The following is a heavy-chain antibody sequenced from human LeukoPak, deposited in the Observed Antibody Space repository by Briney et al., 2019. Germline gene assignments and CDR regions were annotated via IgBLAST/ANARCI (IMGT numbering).Heavy chain of an antibody. CDR1: GGTFSSYA. CDR2: IIPIFGTA. CDR3: ARDPPPNWNDRGWFDP. V-gene: IGHV1-69*01. D-gene: IGHD1-20*01. Sequence: SVKVSCKASGGTFSSYAISWVRQAPGQGLEWMGGIIPIFGTANYAQKFQGRVTITADESTSTAYMELSSLRSEDTAVYYCARDPPPNWNDRGWFDPWGQGTLVTVSA. J-gene: IGHJ5*02.